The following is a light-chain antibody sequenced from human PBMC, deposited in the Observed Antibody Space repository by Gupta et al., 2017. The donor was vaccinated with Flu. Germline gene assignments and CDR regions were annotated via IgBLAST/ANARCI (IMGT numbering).Light chain of an antibody. CDR2: KAS. CDR3: HQYKSYYRYS. Sequence: DIPMTQSPSTLSSSVGDRVTITCRASQSISSWLDWYQQKPGKAPKLLLYKASSLESGVPSRVSCSGSGTEINLTISSLKPEDYASEYYHQYKSYYRYSFGQGTKLEIK. V-gene: IGKV1-5*03. J-gene: IGKJ2*03. CDR1: QSISSW.